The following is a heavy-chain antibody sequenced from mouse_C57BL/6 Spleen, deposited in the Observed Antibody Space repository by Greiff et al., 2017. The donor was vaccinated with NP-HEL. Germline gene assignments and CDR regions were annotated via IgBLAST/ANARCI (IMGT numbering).Heavy chain of an antibody. CDR1: GFTFSDYY. Sequence: EVMLVESEGGLVQPGSSMKLSCTASGFTFSDYYMAWVRQVPEKGLEWVANINYDGSSTYYLDSLKSRFIISRDNAKNILYLQMSSLKSEDTATYYCARAYDYLLFDYWGQGTTLTVSS. D-gene: IGHD2-4*01. J-gene: IGHJ2*01. V-gene: IGHV5-16*01. CDR2: INYDGSST. CDR3: ARAYDYLLFDY.